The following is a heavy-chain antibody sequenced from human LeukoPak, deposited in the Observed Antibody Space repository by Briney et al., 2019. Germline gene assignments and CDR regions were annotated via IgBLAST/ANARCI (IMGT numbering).Heavy chain of an antibody. V-gene: IGHV3-33*01. D-gene: IGHD5-24*01. CDR3: ARGKRWLQFDAFDI. CDR2: IWYDGSNK. CDR1: GFTFSSYG. Sequence: AGGSLRLSCAASGFTFSSYGMHWVRQAPGKGLEWVAVIWYDGSNKYYADSVKGRFTISRDNSKNTLYLQMNSLRAEDTAVYYCARGKRWLQFDAFDIWGQGTMVTVSS. J-gene: IGHJ3*02.